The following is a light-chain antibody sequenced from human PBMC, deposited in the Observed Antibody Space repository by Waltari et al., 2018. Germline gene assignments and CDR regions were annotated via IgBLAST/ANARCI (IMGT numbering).Light chain of an antibody. V-gene: IGLV3-25*03. CDR3: QSADSTGTHRF. CDR2: KDS. Sequence: SSELTQPLSVSVSPGQTARITCSGNASPNPYASWYQKKPGQAPPWVIFKDSERPSLTPERFSGSSSGTVVALTISGVQAEDEADYFCQSADSTGTHRFFGGGTKLTVL. J-gene: IGLJ2*01. CDR1: ASPNPY.